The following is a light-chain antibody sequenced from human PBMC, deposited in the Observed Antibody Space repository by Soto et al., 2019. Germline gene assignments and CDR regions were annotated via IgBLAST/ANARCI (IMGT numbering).Light chain of an antibody. V-gene: IGKV1-39*01. Sequence: DIQMTQSPSSLSASVGDRVTITCRASQSISSSLNWYQQKPGKAPKLLIYAASNLQSGVPSRFSGSGSGTDFTLTISSLQPEDFATYYCQQSYSTVWTFGQGTKVEIK. J-gene: IGKJ1*01. CDR2: AAS. CDR3: QQSYSTVWT. CDR1: QSISSS.